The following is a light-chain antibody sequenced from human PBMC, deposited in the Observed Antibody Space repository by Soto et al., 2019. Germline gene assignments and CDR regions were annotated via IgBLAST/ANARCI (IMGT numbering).Light chain of an antibody. V-gene: IGKV1-39*01. Sequence: DIQLTQSPSSLSASVGDRVTITCRASQTISNYLNWYQQKPGKAPKLLIYATSNLQSGVPSRFGGSGSGTDFTLTISSLQPEDFATYYCQQSYSTPLSFGGGTRVGIK. CDR3: QQSYSTPLS. CDR2: ATS. J-gene: IGKJ4*01. CDR1: QTISNY.